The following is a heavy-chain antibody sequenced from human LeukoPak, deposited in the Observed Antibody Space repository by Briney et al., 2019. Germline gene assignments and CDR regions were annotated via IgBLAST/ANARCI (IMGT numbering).Heavy chain of an antibody. V-gene: IGHV1-69*13. CDR2: IIPIFGTA. CDR3: AREVYDYVWGSYRYLDY. J-gene: IGHJ4*02. Sequence: ASVKVSCKASGCTFSSYAISWVRQAPGQGLEWMGGIIPIFGTANYAQKFQGRVTITADESTSTAYMELSSLRSEDTAVYYCAREVYDYVWGSYRYLDYWGQGTLVTVSS. CDR1: GCTFSSYA. D-gene: IGHD3-16*02.